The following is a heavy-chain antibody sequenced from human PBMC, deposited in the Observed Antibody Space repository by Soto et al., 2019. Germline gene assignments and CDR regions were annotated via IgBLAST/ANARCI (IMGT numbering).Heavy chain of an antibody. CDR3: AKIGSYYDILTGYPYYFDY. V-gene: IGHV3-23*01. CDR2: ASNDDI. Sequence: PGGSLRLSCATSGFPFRFFSLNWVRQAPGKGPEWVSYASNDDISYADSVRGRFTISRDNSKSTLYLQMNSLRAEDTALYYCAKIGSYYDILTGYPYYFDYWGQETLVTVPS. J-gene: IGHJ4*02. D-gene: IGHD3-9*01. CDR1: GFPFRFFS.